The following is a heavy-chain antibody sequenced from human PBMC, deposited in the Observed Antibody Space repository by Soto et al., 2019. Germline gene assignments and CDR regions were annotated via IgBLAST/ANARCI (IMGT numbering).Heavy chain of an antibody. CDR2: ISAYNGNT. J-gene: IGHJ6*03. D-gene: IGHD3-3*01. V-gene: IGHV1-18*01. Sequence: GASVKVSCKASGYTFTSYGISWVRQAPGQGLEWMGWISAYNGNTNYAQKLQGRVTMTTDTSTSTAYMELRSLRSDDTAVYYCARDRPPEGFLEWLSGYYYYMDVWGKGTTVTVSS. CDR1: GYTFTSYG. CDR3: ARDRPPEGFLEWLSGYYYYMDV.